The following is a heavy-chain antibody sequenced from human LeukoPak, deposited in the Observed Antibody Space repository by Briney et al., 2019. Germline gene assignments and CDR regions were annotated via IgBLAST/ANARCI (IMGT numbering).Heavy chain of an antibody. CDR1: GFTFSSYS. D-gene: IGHD2-15*01. Sequence: GGSLRLSCAASGFTFSSYSMNWVRQAPGKGLEWVSVIYSGGGTYYADSVRGRFTIFRDNSRNTLYLQMNSLRAEDTAVYYCATIVPDVAATLTFDYWGQGTLVTVSS. J-gene: IGHJ4*02. V-gene: IGHV3-66*01. CDR2: IYSGGGT. CDR3: ATIVPDVAATLTFDY.